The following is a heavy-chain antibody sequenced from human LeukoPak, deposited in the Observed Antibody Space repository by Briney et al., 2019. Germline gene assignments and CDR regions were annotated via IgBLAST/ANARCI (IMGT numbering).Heavy chain of an antibody. CDR1: GFTFRDYG. J-gene: IGHJ4*02. V-gene: IGHV3-49*04. CDR3: TRGGGYDYLFDF. CDR2: IRSKVYGGTT. Sequence: SLRLSCTASGFTFRDYGMSWVRQAPGKGLEWVGFIRSKVYGGTTEYAASVKGRFSISRDDSKSIAYLQMNSLKIEDTAVYYCTRGGGYDYLFDFWGQGTLVTVSS. D-gene: IGHD5-12*01.